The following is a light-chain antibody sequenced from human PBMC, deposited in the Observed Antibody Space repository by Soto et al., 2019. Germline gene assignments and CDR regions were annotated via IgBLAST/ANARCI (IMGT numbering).Light chain of an antibody. Sequence: EIVLTQSPATLSLSPGETATLTCGASQSVSSYIAWYQQKPGQAPRLLIYDTADRATGIPARFSGSGSGTDFTLTISSLEPEDFAVYYCQQRSNWPRTFGQGTKLEIK. V-gene: IGKV3-11*01. CDR2: DTA. CDR3: QQRSNWPRT. J-gene: IGKJ2*02. CDR1: QSVSSY.